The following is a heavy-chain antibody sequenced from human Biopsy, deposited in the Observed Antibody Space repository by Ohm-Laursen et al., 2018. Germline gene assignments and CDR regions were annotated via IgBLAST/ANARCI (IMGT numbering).Heavy chain of an antibody. Sequence: SLRLSCAAPGFTFSNYGMHWVRQAPGKGLEWVAAIWYDGSNKNYADSVKGRFTISRDNSKNTLYLRMNSLRAEDTTVYYCAKPADSYGSEFYFDYWGQGTLLTVSS. CDR3: AKPADSYGSEFYFDY. J-gene: IGHJ4*02. CDR1: GFTFSNYG. D-gene: IGHD4-17*01. V-gene: IGHV3-33*06. CDR2: IWYDGSNK.